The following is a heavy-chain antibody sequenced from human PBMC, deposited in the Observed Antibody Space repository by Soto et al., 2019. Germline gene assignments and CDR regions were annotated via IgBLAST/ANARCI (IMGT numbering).Heavy chain of an antibody. V-gene: IGHV1-46*01. D-gene: IGHD7-27*01. J-gene: IGHJ4*02. CDR3: ARDGADLTGEVDY. Sequence: QVQLVQSGAEVKKPGASVKVSCKASGYTFTTYYMHWVRQAPGQGLEWMGIINPSGGSTSYAQKFQGRVTMTRDTSASTGYMELSSLRSEDTAVYYCARDGADLTGEVDYWGQGTLVTVSS. CDR1: GYTFTTYY. CDR2: INPSGGST.